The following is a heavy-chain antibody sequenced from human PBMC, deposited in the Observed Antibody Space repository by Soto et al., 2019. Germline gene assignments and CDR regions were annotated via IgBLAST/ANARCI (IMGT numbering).Heavy chain of an antibody. V-gene: IGHV1-69*01. D-gene: IGHD2-15*01. J-gene: IGHJ4*02. Sequence: QVQLVQSGAEVKKPGSSVKVSCQASGGTFSGYALTWVRQAPGQGLEWMGEFVPLFGSTNYAQKFAGRITIIADESPSTGYMELSTLRSEDTAVYYCATHSLGTSSPPYFDNWGQGTLVTVSS. CDR3: ATHSLGTSSPPYFDN. CDR1: GGTFSGYA. CDR2: FVPLFGST.